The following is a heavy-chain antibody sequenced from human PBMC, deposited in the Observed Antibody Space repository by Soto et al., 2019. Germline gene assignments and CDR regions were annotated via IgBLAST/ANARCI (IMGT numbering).Heavy chain of an antibody. J-gene: IGHJ4*02. Sequence: QVQLQQWGAGLLKPSETLSLTCAVYGGSFSGYYWSWIRQPPGKGLEWIGEINHSGRTNYNPSLKSRVTISVDTSKNQFSLKLSSVTAADTAVYYCARADGWVYGDSPSRLDYWGQGTLVTVSS. V-gene: IGHV4-34*01. CDR2: INHSGRT. D-gene: IGHD4-17*01. CDR3: ARADGWVYGDSPSRLDY. CDR1: GGSFSGYY.